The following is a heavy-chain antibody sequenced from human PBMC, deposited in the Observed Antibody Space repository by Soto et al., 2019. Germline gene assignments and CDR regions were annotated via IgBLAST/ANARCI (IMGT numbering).Heavy chain of an antibody. CDR3: ARVRSGPRTYYFDY. J-gene: IGHJ4*02. D-gene: IGHD3-3*01. CDR2: IYYSGST. CDR1: GGSISSYY. V-gene: IGHV4-59*01. Sequence: TSETLSLTCTVSGGSISSYYWSWIRQPPGKGLEWIGYIYYSGSTNYNPSLKSRVTISVDTSKNQFSLKLSSVTAADTAVYYCARVRSGPRTYYFDYWGQGTLVTVSS.